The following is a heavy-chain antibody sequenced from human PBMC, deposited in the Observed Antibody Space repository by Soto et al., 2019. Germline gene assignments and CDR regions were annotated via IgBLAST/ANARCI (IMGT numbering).Heavy chain of an antibody. D-gene: IGHD1-20*01. CDR3: ARGFNWLDY. V-gene: IGHV3-53*01. J-gene: IGHJ4*02. Sequence: EVQLVESGGGLIQPGGSLRLSCAAAGFTVSSNYMTWVRQAPGKGLEWVSVIYSGGSTNYADSVKGRFTISRDNSKNTLYLQMNSLRVEDPAVYYCARGFNWLDYWGQGTLVTVSS. CDR1: GFTVSSNY. CDR2: IYSGGST.